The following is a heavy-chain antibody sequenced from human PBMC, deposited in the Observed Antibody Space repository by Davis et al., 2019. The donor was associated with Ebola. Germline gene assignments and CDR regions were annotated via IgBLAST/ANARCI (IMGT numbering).Heavy chain of an antibody. CDR3: ARHIEYSSSSAMDY. CDR2: ISHSGST. Sequence: PSETLSLTCAVYGGSFSGYYWSWIRQPPGKGLEWIGEISHSGSTNYNPSLKSRVTISVDTSKNQFSLKLSSVTAADTAVYYCARHIEYSSSSAMDYWGQGTLVTVSS. J-gene: IGHJ4*02. CDR1: GGSFSGYY. V-gene: IGHV4-34*01. D-gene: IGHD6-6*01.